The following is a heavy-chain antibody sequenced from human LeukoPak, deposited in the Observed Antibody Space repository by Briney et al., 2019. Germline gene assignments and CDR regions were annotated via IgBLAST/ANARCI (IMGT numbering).Heavy chain of an antibody. CDR1: GGSFSGYY. V-gene: IGHV4-34*01. CDR2: INHSGST. CDR3: ARGKWLRSSFDY. Sequence: SETLSLTCAVYGGSFSGYYWSWIRQPPGKGLEWIGEINHSGSTNYNPSLKSRVTISVDTSKNQFSLKLSSVSAADTAVYYCARGKWLRSSFDYWGQGTLVTVSS. J-gene: IGHJ4*02. D-gene: IGHD5-12*01.